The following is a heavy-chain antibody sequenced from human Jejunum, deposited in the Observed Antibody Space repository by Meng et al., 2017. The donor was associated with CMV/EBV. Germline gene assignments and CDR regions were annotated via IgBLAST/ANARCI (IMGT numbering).Heavy chain of an antibody. D-gene: IGHD5-24*01. Sequence: SGFTFSTYWMICVRQAPGMGLVWVARIQIDGSSTNYAASVKCRFTISRDNAKNTLYLQMNSLRAEDTAVYYCARDPRGDGGVTFDYWGQGMLVTVSS. V-gene: IGHV3-74*01. CDR2: IQIDGSST. J-gene: IGHJ4*02. CDR3: ARDPRGDGGVTFDY. CDR1: GFTFSTYW.